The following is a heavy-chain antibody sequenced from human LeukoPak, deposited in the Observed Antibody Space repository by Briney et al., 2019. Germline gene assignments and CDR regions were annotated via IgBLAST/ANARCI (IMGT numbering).Heavy chain of an antibody. J-gene: IGHJ4*02. CDR1: GYTFTNYP. V-gene: IGHV7-4-1*02. CDR3: ARHQTGSWYLRSDFDY. CDR2: INTNTGNP. D-gene: IGHD6-13*01. Sequence: ASVKVSCKASGYTFTNYPMNWVRQGPGQGLQWMGWINTNTGNPTYAQGFAGRFVFSLDTSVSTAYLLISSLKAEDTAMYYCARHQTGSWYLRSDFDYWGREPWSPSPQ.